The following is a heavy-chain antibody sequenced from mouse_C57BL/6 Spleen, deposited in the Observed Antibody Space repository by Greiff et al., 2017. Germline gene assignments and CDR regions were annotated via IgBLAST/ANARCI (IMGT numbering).Heavy chain of an antibody. D-gene: IGHD1-1*01. Sequence: VKLMESGAELVRPGASVTLSCKASGYTFTDYEMHWVKQTPVHGLEWIGAIDPETGGTAYNQKFKGKAILTADKSSSTAYMELRSLTSEDSAVYYCPVYYYGSRNAMDYWGQGTSVTVSS. CDR1: GYTFTDYE. J-gene: IGHJ4*01. V-gene: IGHV1-15*01. CDR3: PVYYYGSRNAMDY. CDR2: IDPETGGT.